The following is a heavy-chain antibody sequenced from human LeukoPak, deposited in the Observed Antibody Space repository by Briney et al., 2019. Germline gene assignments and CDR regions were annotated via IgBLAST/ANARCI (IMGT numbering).Heavy chain of an antibody. Sequence: PGGSLRLSCAASGFTFSIYAMHWVRQAPGKGLEWVAVLSYDGNEKYYTDSVRGRFTMSRDNARHTLYLQMNSLTAEDTAVYYCARGLLRWFDPWGQGTLVTVSS. D-gene: IGHD2-15*01. CDR1: GFTFSIYA. CDR3: ARGLLRWFDP. V-gene: IGHV3-30*04. CDR2: LSYDGNEK. J-gene: IGHJ5*02.